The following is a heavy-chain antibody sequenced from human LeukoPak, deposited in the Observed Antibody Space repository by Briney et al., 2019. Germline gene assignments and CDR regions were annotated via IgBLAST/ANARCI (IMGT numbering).Heavy chain of an antibody. CDR3: ATTGYCSGGSCYGEYFQH. J-gene: IGHJ1*01. Sequence: SETLSLTCTVSGGSISSYYGSWIRQPPGKGLEWIGYIYYTGSTNYNPSLKSRVTTSVDTSKNQFSLKLSSVTAADTAVYYCATTGYCSGGSCYGEYFQHWGQGTLVTVSS. V-gene: IGHV4-59*08. D-gene: IGHD2-15*01. CDR2: IYYTGST. CDR1: GGSISSYY.